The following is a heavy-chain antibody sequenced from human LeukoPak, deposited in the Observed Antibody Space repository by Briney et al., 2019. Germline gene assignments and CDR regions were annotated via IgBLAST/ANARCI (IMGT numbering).Heavy chain of an antibody. CDR2: ISSSSSTI. Sequence: GGSLRLSCAASGFTFSSYSMNWVRQAPGKGLEWVSYISSSSSTIYYADSVKGRFTISRDNSKNTLYLQMNSLRAEDTAVYYCAKEDIYSSSLHDGYWGQGTLVTVSS. V-gene: IGHV3-48*01. J-gene: IGHJ4*02. CDR3: AKEDIYSSSLHDGY. CDR1: GFTFSSYS. D-gene: IGHD6-13*01.